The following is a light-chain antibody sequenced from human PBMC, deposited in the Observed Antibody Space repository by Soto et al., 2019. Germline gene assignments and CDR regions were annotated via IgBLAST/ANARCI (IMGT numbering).Light chain of an antibody. Sequence: QAVQTHSASVSYSPGQSITISCTGTSSDVGGSNFVSWYQQHPGKPPKLIIYDVANRPSGVSNRFSGSKSGSTASLIISRLQTEEEADYYCVSYTSSTNYVFGTGTKVTVL. CDR1: SSDVGGSNF. V-gene: IGLV2-14*03. CDR2: DVA. CDR3: VSYTSSTNYV. J-gene: IGLJ1*01.